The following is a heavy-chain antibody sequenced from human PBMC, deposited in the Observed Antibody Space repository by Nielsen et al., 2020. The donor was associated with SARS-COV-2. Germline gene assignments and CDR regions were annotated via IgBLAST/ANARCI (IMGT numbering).Heavy chain of an antibody. D-gene: IGHD6-13*01. V-gene: IGHV3-9*01. Sequence: GGSLRLSCAASGFTFDDYAMHWVRQAPGKGLEWVSGISWNSGSIGYADSVKGRFTISRDNAKNSLYLQMNSLRAEDTALYYCASSSWYHGVEDYWGQGTLVTVSS. CDR3: ASSSWYHGVEDY. CDR2: ISWNSGSI. CDR1: GFTFDDYA. J-gene: IGHJ4*02.